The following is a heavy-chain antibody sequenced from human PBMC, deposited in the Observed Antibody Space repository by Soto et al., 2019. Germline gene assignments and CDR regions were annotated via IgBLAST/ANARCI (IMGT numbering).Heavy chain of an antibody. J-gene: IGHJ6*02. CDR3: ATVMVIAARQVDYYYYGMDV. V-gene: IGHV4-59*01. CDR2: IYYSGST. Sequence: SETLSLTCTVSGGSISSYYWSWIRQPPGKGLEWIGYIYYSGSTYYNLSLKSPFTISVDTAKTQFSLKLSSVTAADTAVYYCATVMVIAARQVDYYYYGMDVWGLGTTVTVS. D-gene: IGHD6-6*01. CDR1: GGSISSYY.